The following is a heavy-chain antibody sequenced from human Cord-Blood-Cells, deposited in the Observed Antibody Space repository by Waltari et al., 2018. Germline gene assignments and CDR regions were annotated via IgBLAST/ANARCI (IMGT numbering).Heavy chain of an antibody. CDR2: ISYDESNK. J-gene: IGHJ4*02. Sequence: QVQLVESGGGVVQSGRSLRLSCAASGFTFSSYAMHWVRQAPGKGLEWVAVISYDESNKYYADSVKGRFTISRDNSKNTLYLQMNSLRAEDTAVYYCARGPITGVDYWGQGTLVTVSS. D-gene: IGHD1-20*01. CDR1: GFTFSSYA. CDR3: ARGPITGVDY. V-gene: IGHV3-30-3*01.